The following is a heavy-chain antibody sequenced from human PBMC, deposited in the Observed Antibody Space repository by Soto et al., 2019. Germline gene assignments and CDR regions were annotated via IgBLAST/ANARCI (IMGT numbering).Heavy chain of an antibody. CDR2: IYYSGST. J-gene: IGHJ3*02. V-gene: IGHV4-31*03. Sequence: SETLSLTCTVSGGSISSGGYYWSWIRQHPGKGLEWIGYIYYSGSTYYNPSLKSRVTISVDTSKDQFSLKLSSVTAADTAVYYCARGFTIFGVVEGGFDIWGQGTMVTVSS. CDR1: GGSISSGGYY. D-gene: IGHD3-3*01. CDR3: ARGFTIFGVVEGGFDI.